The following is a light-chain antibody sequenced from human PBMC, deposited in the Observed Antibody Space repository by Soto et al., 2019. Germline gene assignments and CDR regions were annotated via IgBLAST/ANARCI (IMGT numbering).Light chain of an antibody. Sequence: QSALTQPASVSGSPGQSLTISCTGTSSDVGAYHSVSWYQQHPGKAPKLIIFDVSNRPSGVSNRFSGSKSGNTASLTISGLQAEDEADYYCSSFTDTGTVMFGGGTKVTVL. CDR1: SSDVGAYHS. CDR3: SSFTDTGTVM. V-gene: IGLV2-14*03. J-gene: IGLJ3*02. CDR2: DVS.